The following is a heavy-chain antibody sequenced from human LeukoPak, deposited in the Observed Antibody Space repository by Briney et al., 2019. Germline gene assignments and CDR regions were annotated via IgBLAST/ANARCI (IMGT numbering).Heavy chain of an antibody. D-gene: IGHD6-13*01. J-gene: IGHJ4*02. CDR1: GYSISSGYY. CDR2: IYHSGST. Sequence: SETLSLTCTVSGYSISSGYYWGWIRQPPGKGLEWIGSIYHSGSTYYNPSLKSRVTISVDTSKNQFSLKLSSVTAADTAVYYCAREKAAAAPFDYWGQGTLVTVSS. CDR3: AREKAAAAPFDY. V-gene: IGHV4-38-2*02.